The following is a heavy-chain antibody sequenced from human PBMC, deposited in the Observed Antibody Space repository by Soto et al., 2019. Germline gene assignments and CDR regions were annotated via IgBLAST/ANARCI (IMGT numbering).Heavy chain of an antibody. CDR1: GYTLTELS. CDR3: ATGGLLSSFDF. D-gene: IGHD3-16*02. J-gene: IGHJ4*02. V-gene: IGHV1-24*01. Sequence: SVKVSCKVSGYTLTELSMHWGRQAPGKGIEWMGGFDPEDGETIYAQKFQGRVTMTEDTSTDTAYMELSSLRSEDTAVYYCATGGLLSSFDFSARGTLDTVSS. CDR2: FDPEDGET.